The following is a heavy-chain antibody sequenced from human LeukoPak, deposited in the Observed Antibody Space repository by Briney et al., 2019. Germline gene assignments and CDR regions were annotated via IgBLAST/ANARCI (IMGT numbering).Heavy chain of an antibody. J-gene: IGHJ4*02. CDR1: GGSISSGGYY. Sequence: SETLSLTCTVSGGSISSGGYYWSWIRQHPGKGLEWIGYIYYSGSTCYNPSLKSRVTISVDTSKNQFSLKLSSVTAADTAVYYCARDGTAGTFDYWGQGTLVTVSS. CDR3: ARDGTAGTFDY. CDR2: IYYSGST. V-gene: IGHV4-31*03. D-gene: IGHD6-19*01.